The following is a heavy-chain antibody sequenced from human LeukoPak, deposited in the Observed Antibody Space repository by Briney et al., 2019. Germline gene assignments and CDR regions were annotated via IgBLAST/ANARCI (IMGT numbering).Heavy chain of an antibody. D-gene: IGHD4-17*01. CDR1: GGSISSSSYY. CDR3: ATNERNYGVFDY. J-gene: IGHJ4*02. CDR2: IYYSGST. V-gene: IGHV4-39*07. Sequence: SETLSLTCTVSGGSISSSSYYWGWIRQPPGKGLEWIGSIYYSGSTYYNPSLKSRVTISVDTSKNQFSLKLSSVTAADTAVYYCATNERNYGVFDYWGQGTLVTVSS.